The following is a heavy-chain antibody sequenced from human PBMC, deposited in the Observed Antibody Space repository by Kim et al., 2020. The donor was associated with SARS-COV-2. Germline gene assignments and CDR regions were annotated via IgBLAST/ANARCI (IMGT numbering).Heavy chain of an antibody. V-gene: IGHV4-39*01. CDR2: IYYSGST. CDR3: ARLDGDYVGGDAFDI. Sequence: SETLSLTCTVSGGSISSSSYYWGWIRQPPGKGLEWIGSIYYSGSTYYNPSLKSRVTISVDTSKNQFSLKLSSVTAADTAVYYCARLDGDYVGGDAFDIWGQGTMVTVSS. J-gene: IGHJ3*02. CDR1: GGSISSSSYY. D-gene: IGHD4-17*01.